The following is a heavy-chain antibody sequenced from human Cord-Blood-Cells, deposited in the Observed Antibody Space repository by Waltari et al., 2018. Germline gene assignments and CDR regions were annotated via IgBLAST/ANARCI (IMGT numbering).Heavy chain of an antibody. CDR3: ASEYSSSSGAFDI. V-gene: IGHV3-9*03. J-gene: IGHJ3*02. D-gene: IGHD6-6*01. Sequence: GEALKTHTNISRDNAKNSLYLQMNSLRAEDMALYYCASEYSSSSGAFDIWGQGTMVTVSS.